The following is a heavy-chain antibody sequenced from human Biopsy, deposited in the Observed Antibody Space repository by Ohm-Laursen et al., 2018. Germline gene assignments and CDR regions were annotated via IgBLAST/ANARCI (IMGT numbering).Heavy chain of an antibody. CDR3: ARGPGKLWSGYYT. J-gene: IGHJ5*02. D-gene: IGHD3-3*01. Sequence: ASVKVSCKASGYNFTDFYLHWVRQAPGHGLEWLGWINPDTGGTKYAQKFQGRVAMTRDTSISTAYLDLSSLGSEDTAVYYCARGPGKLWSGYYTWGQGSLVSVSS. V-gene: IGHV1-2*02. CDR2: INPDTGGT. CDR1: GYNFTDFY.